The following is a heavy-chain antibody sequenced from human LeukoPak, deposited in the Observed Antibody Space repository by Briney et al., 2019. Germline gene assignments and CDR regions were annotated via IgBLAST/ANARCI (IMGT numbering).Heavy chain of an antibody. CDR2: IYASGST. CDR3: ARGTTTSWDYFDN. J-gene: IGHJ4*02. D-gene: IGHD2-2*01. CDR1: GGSFNSYY. V-gene: IGHV4-4*07. Sequence: SETLSLTCTVSGGSFNSYYWSWIRQSAGEVLEWIGHIYASGSTKYNPSLKSRVTMSLDTSKNQFSLKLSAVTAVDTAVYYCARGTTTSWDYFDNWGQGTLVTVSS.